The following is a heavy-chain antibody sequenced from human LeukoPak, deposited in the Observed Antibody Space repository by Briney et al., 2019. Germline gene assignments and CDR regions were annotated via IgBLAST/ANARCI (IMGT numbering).Heavy chain of an antibody. CDR1: GFTFSSYG. Sequence: GSLRLSCAASGFTFSSYGMHWVRQAPGKGLEWVAVISYDGSNKYYADSVKGRFTISRDNSKNTLYLQMNSLRAEDTAVYYCAKDGAVAATTNFDYWGQGTLVTVSS. D-gene: IGHD6-19*01. V-gene: IGHV3-30*18. CDR3: AKDGAVAATTNFDY. CDR2: ISYDGSNK. J-gene: IGHJ4*02.